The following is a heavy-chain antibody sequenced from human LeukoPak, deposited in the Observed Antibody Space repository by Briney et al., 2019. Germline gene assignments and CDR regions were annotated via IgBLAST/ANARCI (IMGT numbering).Heavy chain of an antibody. CDR3: ARDSTSCRGCAFDI. J-gene: IGHJ3*02. CDR1: GFTFTSHW. CDR2: LNRDGSER. V-gene: IGHV3-7*01. Sequence: GGSLRLSCGASGFTFTSHWMSWVRQVPGKGLEWVANLNRDGSERQYVDSVKGRFTISRDNAKNSLYLQMNSLRAEDTALYYCARDSTSCRGCAFDIWGQGTMVTVPS. D-gene: IGHD2-2*01.